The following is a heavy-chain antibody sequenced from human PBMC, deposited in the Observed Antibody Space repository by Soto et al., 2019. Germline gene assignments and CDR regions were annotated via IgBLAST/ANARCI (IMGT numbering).Heavy chain of an antibody. Sequence: EVQLVESGGGLVQPGGSLKLSCEASGYPFSGSVMHWVRQAPGKGVEWVGRIRSKTNSYATAYGPSVRGRFTISREDSKNTAYLQMNSLKTEDTAVYYCTRNLGAKWGMDVWGQGTAVTVSS. J-gene: IGHJ6*02. CDR3: TRNLGAKWGMDV. D-gene: IGHD1-26*01. V-gene: IGHV3-73*02. CDR2: IRSKTNSYAT. CDR1: GYPFSGSV.